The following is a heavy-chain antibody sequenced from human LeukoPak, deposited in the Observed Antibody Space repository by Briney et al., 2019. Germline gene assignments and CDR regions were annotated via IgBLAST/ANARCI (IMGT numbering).Heavy chain of an antibody. Sequence: GGSLRLSCAASGFTFSSYAMNWVRQAPGKGLEWVSYISSTGSTIYYADSVQGRFTISRDNARNSLYLQMNTLRAEDTAVYYCARDYTAARWFFDLWGRGTLVTVSS. D-gene: IGHD3-16*01. V-gene: IGHV3-48*04. CDR3: ARDYTAARWFFDL. CDR1: GFTFSSYA. J-gene: IGHJ2*01. CDR2: ISSTGSTI.